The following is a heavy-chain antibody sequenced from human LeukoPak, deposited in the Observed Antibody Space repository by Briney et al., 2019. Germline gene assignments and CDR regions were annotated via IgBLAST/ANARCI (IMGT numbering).Heavy chain of an antibody. V-gene: IGHV1-69*04. CDR2: IIPILGIA. CDR1: GYTFTSYD. CDR3: ARGVGANAFDI. Sequence: GASVKVSCKASGYTFTSYDINWVRQAPGQGLEWMGRIIPILGIANYAQKFQGRVTITADKSTSTAYMELSSLRSEDTAVYYCARGVGANAFDIWGRGTMVTVSS. J-gene: IGHJ3*02. D-gene: IGHD1-26*01.